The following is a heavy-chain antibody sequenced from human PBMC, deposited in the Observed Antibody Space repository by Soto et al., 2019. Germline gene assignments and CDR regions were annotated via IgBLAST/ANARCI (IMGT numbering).Heavy chain of an antibody. CDR1: GGTFSSYT. J-gene: IGHJ6*03. Sequence: QVQLVQSGAEVKKPGSSVKVSCKASGGTFSSYTISWVRQAPGQGLEWMGRIIPILGIANYAQKFQGRVTITADKSTSTAYMELSSLRSEDTAVYYCAGDYDILSGDPKERHRHYYYYYMDVWGKGTTVTVSS. CDR3: AGDYDILSGDPKERHRHYYYYYMDV. D-gene: IGHD3-9*01. V-gene: IGHV1-69*08. CDR2: IIPILGIA.